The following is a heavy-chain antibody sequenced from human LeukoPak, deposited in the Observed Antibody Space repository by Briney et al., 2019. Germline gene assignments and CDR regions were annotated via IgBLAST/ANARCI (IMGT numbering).Heavy chain of an antibody. CDR3: ARDLFWNDEAYYYYYMDV. D-gene: IGHD1-1*01. CDR1: GYTFTGYY. V-gene: IGHV1-2*02. CDR2: IYPNSGGT. Sequence: ASEKVSCKASGYTFTGYYMHWVRQAPGQGLEWMGWIYPNSGGTNYAQRFQGRVTMTRDTSISTAYMELSRLRSDDTAVYYCARDLFWNDEAYYYYYMDVWGKGTTVTVSS. J-gene: IGHJ6*03.